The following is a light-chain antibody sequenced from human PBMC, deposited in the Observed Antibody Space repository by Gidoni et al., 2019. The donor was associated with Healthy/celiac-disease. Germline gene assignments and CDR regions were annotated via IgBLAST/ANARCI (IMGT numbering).Light chain of an antibody. V-gene: IGKV3-11*01. CDR2: DAS. Sequence: EIVLTQSPATLSLSPGERATLSCRASQSVSSYLAWYQQKPGQAPRLLIYDASNRATGIPARFSGSGSGTDYTLTISSREHEDFAVYYCQQRSNWPPLTFGQGTKLEIK. CDR3: QQRSNWPPLT. CDR1: QSVSSY. J-gene: IGKJ2*01.